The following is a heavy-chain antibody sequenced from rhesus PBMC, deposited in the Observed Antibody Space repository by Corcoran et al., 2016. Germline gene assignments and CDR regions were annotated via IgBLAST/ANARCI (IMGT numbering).Heavy chain of an antibody. CDR1: GFIVRGDW. CDR2: VNNGGRCP. Sequence: EVQLVESGGGLAKPGGSLRLSCSASGFIVRGDWMNWVRQTPGTGLEWISPVNNGGRCPYYADSVKGRFTISRDHSKNTLSLQMNSLTTEDTAVYYCATDTFGYSSYGYWGQGVLVTVSS. D-gene: IGHD5-36*01. V-gene: IGHV3S42*01. CDR3: ATDTFGYSSYGY. J-gene: IGHJ4*01.